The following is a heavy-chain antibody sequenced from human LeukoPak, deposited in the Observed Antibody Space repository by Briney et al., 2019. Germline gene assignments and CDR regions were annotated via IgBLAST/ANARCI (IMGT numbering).Heavy chain of an antibody. CDR3: SRVGNYYDSSGYSLRY. CDR1: GYTFTGYY. J-gene: IGHJ4*02. CDR2: INPNSGGT. D-gene: IGHD3-22*01. V-gene: IGHV1-2*02. Sequence: ASVKVSCKASGYTFTGYYMHWVRQAPGQGLEWMGWINPNSGGTNYAQKFQGRLTMTRDTSISKAYMELSRLRSEDTAVYYCSRVGNYYDSSGYSLRYWGQGTLVTVSS.